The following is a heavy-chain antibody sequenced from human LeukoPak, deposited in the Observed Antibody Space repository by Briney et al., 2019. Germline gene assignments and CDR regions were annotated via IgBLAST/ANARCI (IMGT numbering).Heavy chain of an antibody. CDR2: MNPNSGNT. CDR1: GYTFTSYG. CDR3: ARGWRPYDYGDYDYFDY. D-gene: IGHD4-17*01. Sequence: ASVKVSCKASGYTFTSYGINWVRQATGQRLEWMGWMNPNSGNTGYAQKFQGRVTMTRNTSISTAYMELSSLRSEDTAVYYCARGWRPYDYGDYDYFDYWGQGTLVTVSS. V-gene: IGHV1-8*02. J-gene: IGHJ4*02.